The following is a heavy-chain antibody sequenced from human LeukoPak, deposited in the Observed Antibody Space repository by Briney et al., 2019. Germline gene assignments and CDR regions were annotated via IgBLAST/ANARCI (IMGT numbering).Heavy chain of an antibody. J-gene: IGHJ5*02. CDR2: MDNSGST. Sequence: SETLSLTCTVSGGSISSSSYYWAWIRQPPGKGLEWIGYMDNSGSTFYNPSLKSRVTLSVDTSKNQFSLKLSSVTAADTAVYYCAITRILWFGESTNWFDPWGQGTLVTVSS. CDR1: GGSISSSSYY. V-gene: IGHV4-39*07. CDR3: AITRILWFGESTNWFDP. D-gene: IGHD3-10*01.